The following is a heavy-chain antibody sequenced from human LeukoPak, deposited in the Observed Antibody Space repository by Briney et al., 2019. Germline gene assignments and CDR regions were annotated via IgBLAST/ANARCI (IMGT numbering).Heavy chain of an antibody. CDR2: INPNSGGT. V-gene: IGHV1-2*02. D-gene: IGHD1-26*01. J-gene: IGHJ6*02. CDR1: GYTFTGYY. CDR3: AREEVGATNYYGMDV. Sequence: GASVKVSCKASGYTFTGYYMHWVRQAPGQGLEWMGWINPNSGGTNYAQKFQGRVTMTRDTSISTAYMELSRLRSDDTAVYYCAREEVGATNYYGMDVWGQGTTVTVSS.